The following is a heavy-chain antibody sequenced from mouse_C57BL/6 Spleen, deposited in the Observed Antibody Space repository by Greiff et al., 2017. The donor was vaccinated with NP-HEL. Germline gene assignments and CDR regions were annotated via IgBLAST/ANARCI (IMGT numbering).Heavy chain of an antibody. CDR3: ANWAMDY. D-gene: IGHD4-1*01. Sequence: QVQLQQPGAELVMPGASVKLSCKASGYTFTSYWMHWVKQRPGQGLEWIGEIDPSDSYTNYNQKFKGKSTLTVDKSSSTAYMQLSILTSEDSAVYYCANWAMDYWGQGTSVTVSS. J-gene: IGHJ4*01. CDR1: GYTFTSYW. CDR2: IDPSDSYT. V-gene: IGHV1-69*01.